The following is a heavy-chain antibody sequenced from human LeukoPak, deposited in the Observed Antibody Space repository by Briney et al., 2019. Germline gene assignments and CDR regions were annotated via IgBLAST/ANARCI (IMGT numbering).Heavy chain of an antibody. V-gene: IGHV4-39*01. J-gene: IGHJ4*02. CDR3: ARYPYSDSGVWQAFDY. Sequence: SETLSLTCIVSGGXISSGSHYWGWIRQPPGKGLESTGSMHYSGITYYNPSLTSRVTISVDTSKNQFSLRLTSVTAADTAVYYCARYPYSDSGVWQAFDYWGQGTLVTVSS. CDR1: GGXISSGSHY. CDR2: MHYSGIT. D-gene: IGHD5-12*01.